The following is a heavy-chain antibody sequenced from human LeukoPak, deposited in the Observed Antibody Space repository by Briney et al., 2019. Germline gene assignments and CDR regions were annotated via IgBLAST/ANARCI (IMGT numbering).Heavy chain of an antibody. D-gene: IGHD6-19*01. CDR1: GFIFSNFW. J-gene: IGHJ4*02. Sequence: GSLRLSCAASGFIFSNFWMSWVRQAPGKGLEWVANTKEDGSEKYYVDSVKGRFSISRDNAKNSLSLQMNSLRAEDTAMYYCARKVGKYSGWYNYWGQGTLVTVSS. V-gene: IGHV3-7*01. CDR2: TKEDGSEK. CDR3: ARKVGKYSGWYNY.